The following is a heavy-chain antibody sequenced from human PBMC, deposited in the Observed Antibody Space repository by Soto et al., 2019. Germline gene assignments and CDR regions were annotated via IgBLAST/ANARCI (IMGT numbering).Heavy chain of an antibody. D-gene: IGHD3-22*01. Sequence: ASVKVSCKASGGTFNSYAISWVRQAPGQGLEWMGGIIPILGRPSYAQKFQGRVTITADEPASTVYMELSSLRSEDTAVYYCARGHEEYYYDNIGYYYLNFDCWGPGALLTVSS. CDR1: GGTFNSYA. CDR3: ARGHEEYYYDNIGYYYLNFDC. V-gene: IGHV1-69*10. CDR2: IIPILGRP. J-gene: IGHJ4*02.